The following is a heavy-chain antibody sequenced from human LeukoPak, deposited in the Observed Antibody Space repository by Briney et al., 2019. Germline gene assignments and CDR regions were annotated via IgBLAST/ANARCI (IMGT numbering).Heavy chain of an antibody. J-gene: IGHJ4*02. CDR3: ASEQIAASTNYFDY. Sequence: GGSLRLSCAASGFTFSSYAMSWVRQAPGKGLEWVSAISSSSSYIYYADSVKGRFTISRDNAKNSLYLQMNSLRAEDTAVYYCASEQIAASTNYFDYWGQGTLVTVSS. D-gene: IGHD6-13*01. CDR2: ISSSSSYI. CDR1: GFTFSSYA. V-gene: IGHV3-21*01.